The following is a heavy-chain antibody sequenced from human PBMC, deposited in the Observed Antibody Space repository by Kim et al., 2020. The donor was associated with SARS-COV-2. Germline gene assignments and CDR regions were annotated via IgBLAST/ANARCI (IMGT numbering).Heavy chain of an antibody. CDR1: DGSISTYY. Sequence: SETLSLTCTVSDGSISTYYWSWIRQPAGKGLEWIGRIFSSGNTNYNPSLKSRVTMSIETSKNQVSLKLSSVTAADTAVYYCVRTGAMDVWDQGTTVTVSS. J-gene: IGHJ6*02. CDR3: VRTGAMDV. D-gene: IGHD1-1*01. V-gene: IGHV4-4*07. CDR2: IFSSGNT.